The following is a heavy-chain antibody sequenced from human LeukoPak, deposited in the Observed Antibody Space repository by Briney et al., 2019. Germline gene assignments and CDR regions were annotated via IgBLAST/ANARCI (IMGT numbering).Heavy chain of an antibody. J-gene: IGHJ3*02. V-gene: IGHV3-9*01. D-gene: IGHD2-21*02. CDR2: ISWNSGSI. Sequence: GGSLRLSCAASGFTFDDYAMHWVRQAPGKGLEWVSGISWNSGSIGYADSVKGRFTISRDNAKNSLYLQMNSLRAEDTALYYCAKVRGGDYANDAFDIWGQGTMVTVSS. CDR3: AKVRGGDYANDAFDI. CDR1: GFTFDDYA.